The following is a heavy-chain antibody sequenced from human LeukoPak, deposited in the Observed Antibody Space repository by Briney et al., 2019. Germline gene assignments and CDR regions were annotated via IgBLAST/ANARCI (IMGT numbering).Heavy chain of an antibody. Sequence: SETLSLTCTVSGGSISSYYWSWIRQPPGKGLEWIGYIYYSGSTNYNPSLKSRVTISVDTSKNQFSLKLSSVTAADTAVYYCARDSGIAVADYWGQGTLVTVSS. V-gene: IGHV4-59*12. CDR1: GGSISSYY. CDR3: ARDSGIAVADY. J-gene: IGHJ4*02. CDR2: IYYSGST. D-gene: IGHD6-19*01.